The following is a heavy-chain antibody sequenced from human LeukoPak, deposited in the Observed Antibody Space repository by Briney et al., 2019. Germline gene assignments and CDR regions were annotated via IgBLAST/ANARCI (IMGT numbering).Heavy chain of an antibody. J-gene: IGHJ4*02. Sequence: SETLSLTCAVYGGSFSGYYWSWIRQPPGKGLEWIGEINHSGSTNYNPSLNGRVTISVDTSKNQFSLKFISVTAADTAVYYCAFYFVIAAAGTEYWGQGTLVTVSS. CDR2: INHSGST. V-gene: IGHV4-34*01. CDR3: AFYFVIAAAGTEY. CDR1: GGSFSGYY. D-gene: IGHD6-13*01.